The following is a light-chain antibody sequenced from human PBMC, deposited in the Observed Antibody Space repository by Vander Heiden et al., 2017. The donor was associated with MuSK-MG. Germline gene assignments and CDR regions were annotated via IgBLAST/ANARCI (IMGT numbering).Light chain of an antibody. V-gene: IGLV3-19*01. CDR2: GKN. CDR3: NSRDSSGNHLV. CDR1: SLRSYY. J-gene: IGLJ2*01. Sequence: SPELTQDPAVSVALGQTVRITCQGDSLRSYYASWYQQKPGQAPVLVIYGKNNRPSGIPDRFSGSSSGNTASLTITGAQAEDEADYYCNSRDSSGNHLVFGGGTKLTVL.